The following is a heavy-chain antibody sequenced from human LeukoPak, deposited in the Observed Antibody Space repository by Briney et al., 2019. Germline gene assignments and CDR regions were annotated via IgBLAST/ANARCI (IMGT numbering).Heavy chain of an antibody. V-gene: IGHV4-31*03. J-gene: IGHJ4*01. CDR2: MSQSGST. CDR1: GGSISSGGYY. CDR3: ARDWSGPYYFDY. D-gene: IGHD3-3*01. Sequence: SETLSLTCTVSGGSISSGGYYWTWIRQPPGKGLEWIGYMSQSGSTYYNPSLKSRVTIPVDTSKSQFSLKLTSVTAADTAVYYCARDWSGPYYFDYWGQGTLVTVSS.